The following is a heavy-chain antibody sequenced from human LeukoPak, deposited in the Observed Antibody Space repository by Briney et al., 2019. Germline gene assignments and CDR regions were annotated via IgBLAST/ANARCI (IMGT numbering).Heavy chain of an antibody. CDR2: INPNSGGT. CDR1: GYTFTPYY. Sequence: ASVKVSCKASGYTFTPYYMHWVRQAPGQGLEWMGWINPNSGGTNSSQKFQDRVTLTRDTSISTAYMELGSLRSDDKAIYYCARAYGSGSSYHPYYWGQGTLVTVSS. CDR3: ARAYGSGSSYHPYY. V-gene: IGHV1-2*02. J-gene: IGHJ4*02. D-gene: IGHD3-10*01.